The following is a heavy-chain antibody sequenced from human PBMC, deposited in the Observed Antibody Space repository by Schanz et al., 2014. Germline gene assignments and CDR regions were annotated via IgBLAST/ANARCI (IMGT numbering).Heavy chain of an antibody. V-gene: IGHV4-30-4*07. CDR1: GGSISSGAYS. Sequence: QVQLQESGPRLVKPSQTLSLTCTVSGGSISSGAYSWSWIRQPPGKRPEWIGYIYSSGSTYYNPSSKSRVSMSIDTSKNQFSLKLSSVTAADTALYYCARERDALDIWGQGTMVIVSS. CDR2: IYSSGST. CDR3: ARERDALDI. J-gene: IGHJ3*02.